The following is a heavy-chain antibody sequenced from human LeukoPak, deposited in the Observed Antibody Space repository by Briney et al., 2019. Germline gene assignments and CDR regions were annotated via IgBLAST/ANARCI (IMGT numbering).Heavy chain of an antibody. CDR2: ISVYNGNT. J-gene: IGHJ3*02. Sequence: GASVKVSCRASGYTFNNYGTNWVRQAPGQGLEWIGYISVYNGNTNYAQKLQGRVTMTTDTSTSTAYMELRSLRSDDTAMYYCAKGRVGATTPDSLDIWGQGTMLTVSS. D-gene: IGHD1-26*01. CDR3: AKGRVGATTPDSLDI. V-gene: IGHV1-18*01. CDR1: GYTFNNYG.